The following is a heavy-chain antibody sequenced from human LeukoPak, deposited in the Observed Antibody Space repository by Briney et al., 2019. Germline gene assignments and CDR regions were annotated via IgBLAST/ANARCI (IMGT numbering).Heavy chain of an antibody. J-gene: IGHJ4*02. Sequence: PGGSLRPSCVASGFIFDDSLMHWVRQAPGKGLEWVSLISRDGSTPYYADSVKGRFTISRDNSKNSLFLQMNSLTTEDTAVYYCARDIRGNYFDSWGQGTLVTVSS. D-gene: IGHD3-16*01. CDR3: ARDIRGNYFDS. CDR2: ISRDGSTP. V-gene: IGHV3-43*01. CDR1: GFIFDDSL.